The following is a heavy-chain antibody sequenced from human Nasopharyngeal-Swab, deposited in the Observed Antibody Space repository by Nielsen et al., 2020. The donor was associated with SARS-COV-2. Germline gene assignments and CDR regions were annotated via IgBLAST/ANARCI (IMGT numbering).Heavy chain of an antibody. Sequence: ASVKVSCKASGYIFTLHRIGWVRQAPGQGLEWMGWISSYSGKTEYSQNFQGRVTMTADTSTTTVYLELRSLRSDDTAVYYCGREVYGGSYPNALDIWGQGTMVTVSS. V-gene: IGHV1-18*01. CDR1: GYIFTLHR. D-gene: IGHD1-26*01. J-gene: IGHJ3*02. CDR2: ISSYSGKT. CDR3: GREVYGGSYPNALDI.